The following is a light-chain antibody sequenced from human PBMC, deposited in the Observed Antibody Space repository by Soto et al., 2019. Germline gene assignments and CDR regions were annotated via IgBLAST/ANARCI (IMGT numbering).Light chain of an antibody. V-gene: IGKV1-17*01. Sequence: DIQMTQSPSSLAASVGDSVSITCRASQDIRNNLGWYQQRPGKAPQRLIYGTSNLQTGVPSRFRGSGYGTEFTLTSSGLQPEDFATYYCLQHETYPRSFGQGTKVEVK. CDR1: QDIRNN. CDR3: LQHETYPRS. CDR2: GTS. J-gene: IGKJ1*01.